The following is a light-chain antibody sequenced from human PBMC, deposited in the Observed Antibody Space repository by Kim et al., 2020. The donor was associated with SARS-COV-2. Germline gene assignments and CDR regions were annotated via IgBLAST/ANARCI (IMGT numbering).Light chain of an antibody. CDR2: TAS. J-gene: IGKJ4*01. CDR3: QQPSSFPLT. CDR1: QDLSTF. Sequence: DIQMTQSPYSVSASVGDRVTITCRASQDLSTFLAWYQQKPGKAPKLLIYTASNLESGVPSRFSGSGSGTEFTLTIRSLQPEDIATYYCQQPSSFPLTFGGGTKVDIK. V-gene: IGKV1-12*01.